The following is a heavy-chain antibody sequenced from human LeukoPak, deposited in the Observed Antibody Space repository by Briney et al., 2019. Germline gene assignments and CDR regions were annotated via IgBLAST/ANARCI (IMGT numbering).Heavy chain of an antibody. J-gene: IGHJ4*02. Sequence: ASVKVSCKASGYTFTSYYMHWVRQAPGQGLEWMGIINPSGGSTSYAQKFQGRVTMTRDTSTSTVYMELSSLRSEDTAVYYCARGGIAAAWRDYFDYWGQGTLVTVSS. CDR1: GYTFTSYY. CDR3: ARGGIAAAWRDYFDY. D-gene: IGHD6-13*01. V-gene: IGHV1-46*01. CDR2: INPSGGST.